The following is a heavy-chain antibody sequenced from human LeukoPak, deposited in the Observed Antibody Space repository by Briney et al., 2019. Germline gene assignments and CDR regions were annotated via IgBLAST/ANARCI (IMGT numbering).Heavy chain of an antibody. V-gene: IGHV1-24*01. Sequence: GASVKVSCKVSGYTLTELSMHWVRQAPGKGLEWMGGFDPEDGETIYAQKFQGRVTMTEDTPTDTAYMELSSLRSEDTAVYYCATAPITMVRGVIIKRYYFDYWGQGTLVTVSS. J-gene: IGHJ4*02. CDR3: ATAPITMVRGVIIKRYYFDY. CDR1: GYTLTELS. CDR2: FDPEDGET. D-gene: IGHD3-10*01.